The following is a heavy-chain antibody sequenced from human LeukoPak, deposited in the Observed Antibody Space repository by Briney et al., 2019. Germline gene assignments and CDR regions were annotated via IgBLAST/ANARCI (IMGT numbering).Heavy chain of an antibody. Sequence: NPSETLSLTCTISGGSISTYYWSWIRQPPGKGLEWIGYIYYSGITKYNPSVKSRVTISVDTSKNQFSLKVSSVTAADTAVYYCARGTNMMASLRFDPSRQGTLVTVSS. CDR1: GGSISTYY. D-gene: IGHD2-8*01. CDR3: ARGTNMMASLRFDP. CDR2: IYYSGIT. V-gene: IGHV4-59*01. J-gene: IGHJ5*02.